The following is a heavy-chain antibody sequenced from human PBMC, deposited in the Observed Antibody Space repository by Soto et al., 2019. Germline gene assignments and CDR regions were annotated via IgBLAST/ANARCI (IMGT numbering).Heavy chain of an antibody. CDR2: IYWDDDK. CDR3: AHGSIRFYD. D-gene: IGHD2-21*01. V-gene: IGHV2-5*02. CDR1: GFSLSTSGVG. Sequence: QITLKESGPTLVKPTQTLTLTCSFSGFSLSTSGVGVGWIRQPPGKALEWLAVIYWDDDKLYSPSLMSRLNITKDTSISRVVLTITNMDPLDTVTYYSAHGSIRFYDWGQVSLVTVSS. J-gene: IGHJ4*02.